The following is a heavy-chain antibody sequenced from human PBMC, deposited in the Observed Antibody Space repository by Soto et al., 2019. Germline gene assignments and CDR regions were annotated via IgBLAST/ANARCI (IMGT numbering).Heavy chain of an antibody. D-gene: IGHD5-18*01. CDR1: GGSISGSSYY. J-gene: IGHJ4*02. CDR3: ARHGYSYGHADY. V-gene: IGHV4-39*01. Sequence: SETLSLTCTVSGGSISGSSYYWGWIRQPPGKGLEWIGSIYYSGSTYYNPSLKSRVTISVDTSKNQFSLKLSSVTAADTAVYYCARHGYSYGHADYWGQGTLVTVSS. CDR2: IYYSGST.